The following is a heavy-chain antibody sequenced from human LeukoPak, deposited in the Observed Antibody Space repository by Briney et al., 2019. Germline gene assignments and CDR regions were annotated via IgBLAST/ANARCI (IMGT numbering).Heavy chain of an antibody. CDR3: AKDPISNYYDSSAYFY. D-gene: IGHD3-22*01. CDR2: ISSSGSTI. J-gene: IGHJ4*02. CDR1: GFTFSDYY. V-gene: IGHV3-11*04. Sequence: GGSLRLSCAASGFTFSDYYMSWIRQAPGKGLEWVSYISSSGSTIYYADSVKGRFTISRDNAKNSLYLQMNSLRAEDAAVYYCAKDPISNYYDSSAYFYWGQGTLVTVSP.